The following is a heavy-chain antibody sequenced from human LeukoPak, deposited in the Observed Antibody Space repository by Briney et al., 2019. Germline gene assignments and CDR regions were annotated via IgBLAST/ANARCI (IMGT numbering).Heavy chain of an antibody. CDR1: GFTVTNYY. CDR2: IYSGGDT. CDR3: TRDPDS. Sequence: PGGSLRLSCAASGFTVTNYYMSWVRQAPGKGLEWVSVIYSGGDTFHADSVKGRFTLSRDNSKNILYLQMNSLRAEDTAVYYCTRDPDSWGQGTLVTVSS. V-gene: IGHV3-66*01. J-gene: IGHJ4*02.